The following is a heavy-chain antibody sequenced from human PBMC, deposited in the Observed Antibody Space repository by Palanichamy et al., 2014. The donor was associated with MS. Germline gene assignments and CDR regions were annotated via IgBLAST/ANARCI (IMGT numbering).Heavy chain of an antibody. CDR1: GFTVSSNY. V-gene: IGHV3-66*02. J-gene: IGHJ6*02. CDR3: ARDHRSVSITGTKYYYYYHGMDV. D-gene: IGHD1-7*01. Sequence: EVQLVESGGGLVQPGGPLRLSCAASGFTVSSNYMNWVRQPPGKGLEWVSLIYSDGTTYYADSVKGRFTISRDNSKNTLYLQMNSLRAEDTAVYYCARDHRSVSITGTKYYYYYHGMDVWGQGTTVTVSS. CDR2: IYSDGTT.